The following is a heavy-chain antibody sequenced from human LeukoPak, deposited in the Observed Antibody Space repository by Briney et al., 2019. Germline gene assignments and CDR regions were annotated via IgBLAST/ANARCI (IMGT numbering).Heavy chain of an antibody. CDR2: INHSGST. CDR3: GWYFDY. CDR1: GGSFSGYY. V-gene: IGHV4-34*01. Sequence: SETLSLTCAVYGGSFSGYYWSWIRQPPGKGLEWIGEINHSGSTNYNPSLKSRVTISVDTSKNQFSLKLNSVTAADTAMYYCGWYFDYWGQGTLVTVSS. D-gene: IGHD6-13*01. J-gene: IGHJ4*02.